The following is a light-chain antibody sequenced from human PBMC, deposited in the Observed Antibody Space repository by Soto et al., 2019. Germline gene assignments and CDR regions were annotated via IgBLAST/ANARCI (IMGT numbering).Light chain of an antibody. Sequence: EIVLTQSPATLSLSPGERATLSCRASQSVSSYLAWYQQKPGQAPRLLIYDASNRAAVIPARFSGSGSGTGFALTISSREPEDFAVYYCQQRSNWPPRFTFGPGTKVDIK. CDR3: QQRSNWPPRFT. CDR2: DAS. CDR1: QSVSSY. V-gene: IGKV3-11*01. J-gene: IGKJ3*01.